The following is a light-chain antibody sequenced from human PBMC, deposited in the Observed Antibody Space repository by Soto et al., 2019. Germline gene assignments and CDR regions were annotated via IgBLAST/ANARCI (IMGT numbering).Light chain of an antibody. V-gene: IGLV1-44*01. J-gene: IGLJ1*01. Sequence: QSALTQTPSASATPGQRVTISCSGTNSNIGSNTIAWYQQLPGTAPKRLIHSNNQRPSAVPDRFSASKSGTSASLAISGLQSEDEADYYCATWDDSLNGYVFGTGTKVTV. CDR2: SNN. CDR1: NSNIGSNT. CDR3: ATWDDSLNGYV.